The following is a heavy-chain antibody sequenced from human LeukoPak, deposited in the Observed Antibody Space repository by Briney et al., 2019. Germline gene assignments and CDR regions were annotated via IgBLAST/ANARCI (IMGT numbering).Heavy chain of an antibody. V-gene: IGHV3-48*03. D-gene: IGHD5-12*01. CDR1: AFTFNTFD. Sequence: GGSLRLSCSVSAFTFNTFDNFAMNWVRQAPGKGLEWVSYISSSGSTIYYADSVKGRFTISRDNAKNSLYLQMNSLRAEDTAVYYCAVAADYWGQGTLVTVSS. CDR2: ISSSGSTI. J-gene: IGHJ4*02. CDR3: AVAADY.